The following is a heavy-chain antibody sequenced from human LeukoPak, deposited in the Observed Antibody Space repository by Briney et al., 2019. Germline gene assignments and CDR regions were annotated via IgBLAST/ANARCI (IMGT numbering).Heavy chain of an antibody. D-gene: IGHD2-2*02. CDR2: ISSSGSTI. CDR1: GFTFSDYY. J-gene: IGHJ5*02. CDR3: ARYIVVVPAAIPGSGWFDP. Sequence: GGSLRLSCAASGFTFSDYYMSWIRQAPGKGLEWVSYISSSGSTIYYADSVKGRFTISRDNAKNSLYLQMNSLRAEDTAVYYCARYIVVVPAAIPGSGWFDPWAREPWSPSPQ. V-gene: IGHV3-11*01.